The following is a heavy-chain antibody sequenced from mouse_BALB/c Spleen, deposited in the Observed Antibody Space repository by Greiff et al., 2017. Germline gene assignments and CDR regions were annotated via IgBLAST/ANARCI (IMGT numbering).Heavy chain of an antibody. Sequence: EVMLVESGGGLVKPGGSLKLSCAASGFTFSSYAMSWVRQSPEKRLEWVAEISSGGSYTYYPDTVTGRFTISRDNAKNTLYLEMSSLRSEDTAMYYCARGRGNMYYFDYWGQGTTLTVSS. CDR3: ARGRGNMYYFDY. CDR2: ISSGGSYT. CDR1: GFTFSSYA. D-gene: IGHD2-1*01. J-gene: IGHJ2*01. V-gene: IGHV5-9-4*01.